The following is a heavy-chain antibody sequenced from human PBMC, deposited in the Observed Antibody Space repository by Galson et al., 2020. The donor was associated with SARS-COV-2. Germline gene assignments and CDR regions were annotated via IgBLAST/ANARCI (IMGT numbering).Heavy chain of an antibody. J-gene: IGHJ4*02. CDR3: ARESIAAPPWFDY. D-gene: IGHD6-6*01. CDR1: GFTFSSYA. CDR2: ISYDGSNK. Sequence: GSLRLSCAASGFTFSSYAMHWVRQAPGKGLEWVAVISYDGSNKYYADSVKGRFTISRDNSKNTLYLQMNSLRAEDTAVYYCARESIAAPPWFDYWGQGTLVTVSS. V-gene: IGHV3-30-3*01.